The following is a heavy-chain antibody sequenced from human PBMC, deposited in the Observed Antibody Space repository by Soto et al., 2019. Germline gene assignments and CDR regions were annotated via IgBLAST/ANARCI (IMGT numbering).Heavy chain of an antibody. J-gene: IGHJ4*02. CDR3: ARRMPGGSSATFDS. CDR1: GDSVSATAHH. CDR2: LYYKGST. V-gene: IGHV4-39*01. Sequence: SETLSLTCAVSGDSVSATAHHWVWLRQPPGKGLEWIGGLYYKGSTAYNPSLKSRVTISADTSKNRFSLTIDSVTASDTAVYYCARRMPGGSSATFDSWGQGTLVTGSS. D-gene: IGHD6-25*01.